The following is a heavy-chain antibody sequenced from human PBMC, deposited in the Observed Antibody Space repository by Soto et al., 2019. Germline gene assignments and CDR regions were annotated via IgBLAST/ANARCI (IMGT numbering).Heavy chain of an antibody. CDR3: ARSWGLYCSSSRCYSTWFDP. V-gene: IGHV3-48*03. CDR1: GFTFNSHE. CDR2: ISSSGGSI. J-gene: IGHJ5*02. D-gene: IGHD2-2*02. Sequence: EVQLVESGGGLVQPGGSLRLSCAGSGFTFNSHEMTWVRQAPGKGLEWISSISSSGGSIYYADSVKGRFTVSRDNAKNSLCLQMNRLRAEDTAVYYCARSWGLYCSSSRCYSTWFDPWGRGTLVTVSS.